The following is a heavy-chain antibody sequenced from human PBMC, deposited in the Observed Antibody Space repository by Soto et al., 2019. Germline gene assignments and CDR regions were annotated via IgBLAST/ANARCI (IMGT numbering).Heavy chain of an antibody. V-gene: IGHV3-21*01. J-gene: IGHJ4*02. CDR3: ASSRSSSWAL. Sequence: EVQLVESGGGLVKPGGSLRLSCAASGFTFSSYSMNWVRQAPGKGLEWVSSISSSSSYIYYADSVKGRFTISRDNAKNSLYLQMNSLRAEDTAVYYCASSRSSSWALWGQGTLVTVSS. CDR1: GFTFSSYS. D-gene: IGHD6-13*01. CDR2: ISSSSSYI.